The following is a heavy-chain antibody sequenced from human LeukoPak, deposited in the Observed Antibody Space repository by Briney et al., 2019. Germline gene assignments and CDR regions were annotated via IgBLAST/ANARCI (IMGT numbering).Heavy chain of an antibody. J-gene: IGHJ5*02. CDR2: IHQHGSKE. CDR1: GFTFGDYA. Sequence: GGSLRLSCTASGFTFGDYAMSWFRQAPGKGLEWVANIHQHGSKENYLDSVKGRFTISRDNAKSSIYLQMNSLRAEDTAVYYCAVPQYYYGSGSSPWGQGTLVTVSS. CDR3: AVPQYYYGSGSSP. D-gene: IGHD3-10*01. V-gene: IGHV3-7*01.